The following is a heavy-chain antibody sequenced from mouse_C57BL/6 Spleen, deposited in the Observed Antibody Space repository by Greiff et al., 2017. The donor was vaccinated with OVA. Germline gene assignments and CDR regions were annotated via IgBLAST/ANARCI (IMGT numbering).Heavy chain of an antibody. CDR3: ARRTGTFDY. J-gene: IGHJ2*01. CDR1: GYTFTDYN. D-gene: IGHD4-1*01. CDR2: INPNNGGT. Sequence: EVQGVESGPELVKPGASVKMSCKASGYTFTDYNMHWVKQSHGKSLEWIGYINPNNGGTSYNQKFKGKATLTVSKSSSTAYMELRSLTSEDSAVYYCARRTGTFDYWGQGTTLTVSS. V-gene: IGHV1-22*01.